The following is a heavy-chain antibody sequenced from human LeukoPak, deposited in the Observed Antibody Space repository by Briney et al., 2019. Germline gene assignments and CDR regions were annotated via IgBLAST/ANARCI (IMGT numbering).Heavy chain of an antibody. CDR2: MHYIGSS. CDR1: GGSVSSQSCY. Sequence: SETLSLTCTVCGGSVSSQSCYWRWIRQPPWKGREWIGSMHYIGSSYYNPSLKSRVTISIDTSKKQFSLNLSSVTVEGTAAYYCTRKTYRSGWRLPIHSWGGGTLFAVSP. J-gene: IGHJ4*02. CDR3: TRKTYRSGWRLPIHS. D-gene: IGHD6-19*01. V-gene: IGHV4-39*01.